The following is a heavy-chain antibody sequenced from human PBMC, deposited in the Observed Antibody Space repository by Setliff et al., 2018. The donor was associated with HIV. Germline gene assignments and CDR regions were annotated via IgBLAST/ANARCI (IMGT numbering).Heavy chain of an antibody. CDR2: INHSGNT. Sequence: PSETLSLTCAFNGGSFSGYYWMWIRQSPGEGLEWIGEINHSGNTNYNPSLKNRVTMSGDTSKNQFSLNLTSVTAADTAVYFCARGLGRGSGTYYNPPGYWGPGTLVTVSS. CDR3: ARGLGRGSGTYYNPPGY. CDR1: GGSFSGYY. J-gene: IGHJ4*02. V-gene: IGHV4-34*01. D-gene: IGHD3-10*01.